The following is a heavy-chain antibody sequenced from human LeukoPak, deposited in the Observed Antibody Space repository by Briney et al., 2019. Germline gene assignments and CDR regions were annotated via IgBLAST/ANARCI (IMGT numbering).Heavy chain of an antibody. J-gene: IGHJ3*02. V-gene: IGHV4-34*01. CDR1: GGTFSGYY. D-gene: IGHD6-19*01. CDR3: ARSSVAAGAFDI. Sequence: PSETLSLTCTIYGGTFSGYYWSWIRQPPGKGLEWIGEINHSRGTNYNPSLKSRVTITVDMSNNPLSLKLTSLTAADTAVYYCARSSVAAGAFDIWGQGTMVTVSS. CDR2: INHSRGT.